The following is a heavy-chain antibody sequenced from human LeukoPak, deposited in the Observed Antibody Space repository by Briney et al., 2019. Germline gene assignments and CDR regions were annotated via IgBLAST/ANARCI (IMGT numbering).Heavy chain of an antibody. CDR1: GFTFSNYA. J-gene: IGHJ4*02. V-gene: IGHV3-23*01. CDR3: AKDPYYYDTSGYNGDY. D-gene: IGHD3-22*01. Sequence: QPGAPLLLSCAASGFTFSNYAMSWGRQPPARVLEWVSSISGSGGSTYYADSVKGRFTISRDNSKNTLFLQMNSLRAEDTAVYYCAKDPYYYDTSGYNGDYWGQGTLVTVSS. CDR2: ISGSGGST.